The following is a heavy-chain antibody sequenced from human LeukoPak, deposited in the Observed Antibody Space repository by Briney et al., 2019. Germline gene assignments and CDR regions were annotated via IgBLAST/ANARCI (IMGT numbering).Heavy chain of an antibody. CDR1: GGTFSIYA. Sequence: EASVKVSCTASGGTFSIYAISWVRQAPGQGLEWMGGIIPIFGTANYAQKFQGRVTITADESTSTAYMELSSLRSEDTAVYYCARDPGIAAAGGDYYYYGMDVWGQGTTVTVSS. D-gene: IGHD6-13*01. CDR3: ARDPGIAAAGGDYYYYGMDV. V-gene: IGHV1-69*13. J-gene: IGHJ6*02. CDR2: IIPIFGTA.